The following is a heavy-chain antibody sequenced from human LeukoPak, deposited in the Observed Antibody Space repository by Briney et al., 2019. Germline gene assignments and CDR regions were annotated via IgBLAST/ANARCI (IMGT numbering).Heavy chain of an antibody. Sequence: SETLSLTCTVSGGSISSSSYYWGWIRRPLGRGLEWIGEINNRGTTNYSPSLRGRATISVDTSKNQFSLRLTSVTAADTAIYYCARVPLWWLTPFDFWGQGTLATVSS. J-gene: IGHJ4*02. CDR2: INNRGTT. V-gene: IGHV4-39*07. CDR3: ARVPLWWLTPFDF. D-gene: IGHD5-12*01. CDR1: GGSISSSSYY.